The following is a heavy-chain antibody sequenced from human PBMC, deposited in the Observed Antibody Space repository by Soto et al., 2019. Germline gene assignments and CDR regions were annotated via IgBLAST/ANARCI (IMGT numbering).Heavy chain of an antibody. D-gene: IGHD3-22*01. CDR1: GFTFSSYS. CDR3: ARALGYYYDSSGYYYPGANWFDP. CDR2: ISSSSSYI. J-gene: IGHJ5*02. V-gene: IGHV3-21*04. Sequence: GGSLRLSCAASGFTFSSYSMNWVRQAPGKGLEWVSSISSSSSYIYYADSVKGRFTISRDNAKNSLYLQMNSLRAEDTAVYYCARALGYYYDSSGYYYPGANWFDPWGQGTLVTVSS.